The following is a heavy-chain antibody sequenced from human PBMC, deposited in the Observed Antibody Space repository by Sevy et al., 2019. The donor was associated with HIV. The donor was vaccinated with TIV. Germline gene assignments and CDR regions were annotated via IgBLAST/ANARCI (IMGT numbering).Heavy chain of an antibody. CDR2: IYNGGTT. V-gene: IGHV4-39*01. D-gene: IGHD6-19*01. CDR3: VRLPQWLGPSFDS. Sequence: SETLSLTCSVSGGTMRSSHYWDWIRQPPGKGLEWIGSIYNGGTTYYNPSLRTRLIISADTSKNQFSLRVNSVTAADTAVYYCVRLPQWLGPSFDSWGRGILVTVSS. CDR1: GGTMRSSHY. J-gene: IGHJ4*02.